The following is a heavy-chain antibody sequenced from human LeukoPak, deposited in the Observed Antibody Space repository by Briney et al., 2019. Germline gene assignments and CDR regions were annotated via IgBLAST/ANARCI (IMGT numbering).Heavy chain of an antibody. CDR1: GYTFTSYG. D-gene: IGHD3-9*01. CDR2: ISAYNGNT. Sequence: ASVKVSCKASGYTFTSYGISWVRQAPGQGLERMGWISAYNGNTNYAQKLQGRVTMTTDTSTSTAYMELRSLRSDDTAVYYCARVYYDILTGDYDYWGQGTLVTVSS. J-gene: IGHJ4*02. CDR3: ARVYYDILTGDYDY. V-gene: IGHV1-18*01.